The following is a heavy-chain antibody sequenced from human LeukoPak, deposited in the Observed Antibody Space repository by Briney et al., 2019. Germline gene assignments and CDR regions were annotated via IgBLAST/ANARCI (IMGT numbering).Heavy chain of an antibody. V-gene: IGHV4-4*07. Sequence: PSETLSLTCTVSDGSISYYYWSWIRQPAGPGLEWIGRIYVGGSTNYSPSLKSRVSMSLDKSKNQLSLKLISVSAADTAVYYCARWHMNSQDVWGRGTAVTVS. D-gene: IGHD4-23*01. J-gene: IGHJ6*02. CDR3: ARWHMNSQDV. CDR1: DGSISYYY. CDR2: IYVGGST.